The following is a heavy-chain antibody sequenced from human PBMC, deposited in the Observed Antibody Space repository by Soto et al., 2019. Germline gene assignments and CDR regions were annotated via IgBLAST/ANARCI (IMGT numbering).Heavy chain of an antibody. V-gene: IGHV3-11*01. CDR2: ITGSGSVM. D-gene: IGHD1-1*01. CDR3: ARADWQRRDWNDPFDY. CDR1: GFTFSDYY. Sequence: QGQLVESGGGLVKPGGSLRLSCEASGFTFSDYYMAWIRQAPGKGLEWVSYITGSGSVMYYADSVKGRCTISRDNARNTRFLHIRSLRAEDTAVYYCARADWQRRDWNDPFDYWGQGTLVTVSS. J-gene: IGHJ4*02.